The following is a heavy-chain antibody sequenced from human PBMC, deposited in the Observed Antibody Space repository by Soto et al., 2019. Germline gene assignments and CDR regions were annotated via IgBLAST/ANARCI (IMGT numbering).Heavy chain of an antibody. CDR2: ISYDGSNK. Sequence: PGGSLRLSCAASGFTFSSYCMHWVRQAPGKGLEWVAVISYDGSNKYYADSVKGRFTISRDNSKNTLYLQMNSLRAEDTAVYYCAKADFGGARDMDVWGKGTTVTVSS. CDR3: AKADFGGARDMDV. J-gene: IGHJ6*03. V-gene: IGHV3-30*18. CDR1: GFTFSSYC. D-gene: IGHD3-3*01.